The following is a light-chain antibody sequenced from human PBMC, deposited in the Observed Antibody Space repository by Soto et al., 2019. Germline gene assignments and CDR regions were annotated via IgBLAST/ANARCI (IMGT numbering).Light chain of an antibody. CDR3: ISYTDRQPYR. CDR2: AVS. CDR1: SSDIGSYDH. J-gene: IGLJ1*01. V-gene: IGLV2-14*03. Sequence: SVLTQPASVSGSPGQSITISCSGTSSDIGSYDHVAWYQQFPGKSPKLIIYAVSDRPSGVSDRFSGSKSGISASLTISGLQTEYEADYYCISYTDRQPYRFANGTEVSV.